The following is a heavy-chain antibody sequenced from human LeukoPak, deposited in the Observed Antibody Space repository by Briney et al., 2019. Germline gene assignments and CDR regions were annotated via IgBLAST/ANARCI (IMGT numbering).Heavy chain of an antibody. D-gene: IGHD4-23*01. V-gene: IGHV3-13*01. J-gene: IGHJ3*02. CDR2: IGTAGDT. CDR3: ARAAGYGGNYNDAFDI. CDR1: GFTFSSYD. Sequence: SGGSLRLSCAASGFTFSSYDMHWVRQATGKGLEWVSAIGTAGDTYYPGSVKGRFTISRENAKNSLYLQMNSLRAGDTAVYYCARAAGYGGNYNDAFDIWGQGTMVTVSS.